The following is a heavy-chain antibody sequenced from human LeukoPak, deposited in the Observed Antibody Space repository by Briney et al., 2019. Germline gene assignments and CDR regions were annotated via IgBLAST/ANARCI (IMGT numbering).Heavy chain of an antibody. D-gene: IGHD3-3*01. CDR2: IHRSGST. Sequence: PSETLSLTCTVSGGSISSGSYYWSWIRQPGGKGLEWIGRIHRSGSTAYNPSVKSRVTISVDTSKNQFSLKLNSVTAADTAVYYCARGGFSVQKHFDPWGQGTLVTVSS. V-gene: IGHV4-61*02. J-gene: IGHJ5*02. CDR3: ARGGFSVQKHFDP. CDR1: GGSISSGSYY.